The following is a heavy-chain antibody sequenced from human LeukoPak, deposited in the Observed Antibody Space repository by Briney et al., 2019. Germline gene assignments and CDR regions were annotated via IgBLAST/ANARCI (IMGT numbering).Heavy chain of an antibody. V-gene: IGHV1-46*01. J-gene: IGHJ3*02. CDR1: GYTFTSYY. CDR2: INPSGGST. CDR3: AREERYNWNDGDAFDI. D-gene: IGHD1-1*01. Sequence: ASVKVSCKASGYTFTSYYMHWVRQAPGQGLEWMGIINPSGGSTSYAQKFQGRVTMTRDTSTSTVYMELGSLRSEDTAVYYCAREERYNWNDGDAFDIWGQGTMVTVPS.